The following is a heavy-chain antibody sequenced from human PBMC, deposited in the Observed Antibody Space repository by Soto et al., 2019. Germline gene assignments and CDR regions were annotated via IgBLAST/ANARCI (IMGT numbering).Heavy chain of an antibody. CDR3: VKGYWKGDV. Sequence: EVQLLESGGGLVQPGGSLRLSCAASGFTFSTYAMNWVRQAPGNGLEWVSAISGSGGSIHYADSGKGRFTIPRDNSKHTLYLQMNSLRDEVTAVYHCVKGYWKGDVWGQGTTVTVSS. D-gene: IGHD1-1*01. V-gene: IGHV3-23*01. CDR2: ISGSGGSI. CDR1: GFTFSTYA. J-gene: IGHJ6*02.